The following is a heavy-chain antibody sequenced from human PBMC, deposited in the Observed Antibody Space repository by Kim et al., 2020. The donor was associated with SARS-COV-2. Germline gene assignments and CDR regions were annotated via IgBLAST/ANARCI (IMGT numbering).Heavy chain of an antibody. CDR2: ISYSGRT. J-gene: IGHJ6*02. Sequence: SETLSLTCTVSGGSISNSIYYWGWIRQPPGKGLEWIASISYSGRTYYNPSLKSRVTISVDTSKNQFSLKLSSVTAADTAIYYCVITGTIAGGSSYNGMDVWGQGTTVTVSS. CDR3: VITGTIAGGSSYNGMDV. D-gene: IGHD1-20*01. CDR1: GGSISNSIYY. V-gene: IGHV4-39*01.